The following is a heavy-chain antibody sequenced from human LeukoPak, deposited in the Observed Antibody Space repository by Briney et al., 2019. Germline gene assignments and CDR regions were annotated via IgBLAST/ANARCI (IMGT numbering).Heavy chain of an antibody. CDR1: GFTFSSYG. CDR2: IWYDGSNK. V-gene: IGHV3-33*01. CDR3: ARDPYYDYIWGSFDY. Sequence: GGSLRLSCAASGFTFSSYGMHWVRQAPGKGLEWVAVIWYDGSNKYYADSVKGRFTISRDNSKNTLYLQMNSLRAEDTAVYYCARDPYYDYIWGSFDYWGQGTLVTVSS. D-gene: IGHD3-16*01. J-gene: IGHJ4*02.